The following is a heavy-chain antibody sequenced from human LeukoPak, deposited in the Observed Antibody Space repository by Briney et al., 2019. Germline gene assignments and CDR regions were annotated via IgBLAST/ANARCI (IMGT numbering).Heavy chain of an antibody. J-gene: IGHJ4*02. CDR3: AKDHWGYFDY. CDR1: GFTFSSYW. Sequence: GGSLRLSCAASGFTFSSYWMGWVRQAPGKGLEWVSAISGSGGSTYYADSVKGRFTISRDNSKNTLYLQMNSLRAEDTAVYYCAKDHWGYFDYWGQGTLVTVSS. D-gene: IGHD3-16*01. CDR2: ISGSGGST. V-gene: IGHV3-23*01.